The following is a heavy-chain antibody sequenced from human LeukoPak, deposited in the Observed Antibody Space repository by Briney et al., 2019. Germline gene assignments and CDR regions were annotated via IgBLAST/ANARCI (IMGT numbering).Heavy chain of an antibody. CDR2: ISSSSSYI. D-gene: IGHD6-19*01. CDR3: AREPPWGRGWYIDY. Sequence: PGGSLRLSCAASGFTFSSYSMNWVRQAPGKGLEWVSSISSSSSYIYYADSVKGRFTISRDNAKNSLYLQMNSLRAEDTAVYYCAREPPWGRGWYIDYWGQGTLVTVSS. V-gene: IGHV3-21*01. CDR1: GFTFSSYS. J-gene: IGHJ4*02.